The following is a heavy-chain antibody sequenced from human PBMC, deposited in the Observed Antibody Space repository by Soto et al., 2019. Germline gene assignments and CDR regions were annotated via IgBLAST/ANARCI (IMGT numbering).Heavy chain of an antibody. CDR2: IYHSGST. D-gene: IGHD3-10*01. V-gene: IGHV4-30-2*01. CDR3: ASMVRGIIIFDY. Sequence: TCAVGDGCICSGGYSRSWIRQPPGKGLEWIGYIYHSGSTYYNPSLKSRVTISVDRSKNQFSLKLSSVTAADTAVYYCASMVRGIIIFDYWGQGTLVTVSS. CDR1: DGCICSGGYS. J-gene: IGHJ4*02.